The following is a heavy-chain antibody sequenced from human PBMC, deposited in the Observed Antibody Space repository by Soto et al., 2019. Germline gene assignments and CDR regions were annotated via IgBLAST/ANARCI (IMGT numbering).Heavy chain of an antibody. CDR3: ASGYDFWSGYYPPYYYYGMDV. CDR2: ISSSSSYI. V-gene: IGHV3-21*01. CDR1: GFTFSSYS. Sequence: TGGSLRLSCAASGFTFSSYSMNWVRQAPGKGLEWVSSISSSSSYIYYADSVKGRFTISRDNAKNSLYLQMNSLRAEDTAVYYCASGYDFWSGYYPPYYYYGMDVWGQGTTVTVSS. J-gene: IGHJ6*02. D-gene: IGHD3-3*01.